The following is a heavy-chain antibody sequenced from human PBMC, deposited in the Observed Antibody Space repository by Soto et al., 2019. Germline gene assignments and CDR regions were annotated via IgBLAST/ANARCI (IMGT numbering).Heavy chain of an antibody. CDR3: ARGNHRWLQLWYFDL. V-gene: IGHV1-69*12. Sequence: QVQLVQSGAEVKKPGSSVTVSCKASGGTFSSYTISWVRQAPGQGHEWMGGIIPIFGTANYAQKFQGRVTITADESTSTAYMELSSLRSEDTAVYYCARGNHRWLQLWYFDLWGRGALFTVSS. CDR1: GGTFSSYT. J-gene: IGHJ2*01. D-gene: IGHD5-12*01. CDR2: IIPIFGTA.